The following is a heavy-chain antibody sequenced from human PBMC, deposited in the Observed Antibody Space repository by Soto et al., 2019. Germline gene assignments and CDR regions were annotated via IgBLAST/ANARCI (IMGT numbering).Heavy chain of an antibody. Sequence: PGGSLRLSCAASGFTFSNYAMSWVRQAQGKGLEWVSAISGSGGSTYYADSVKGRFTISRDNSKNTLYLQMNSLRAEDTAVYYCAKARTAGVIAAASDYWGQGTLVTVSS. D-gene: IGHD6-13*01. J-gene: IGHJ4*02. CDR1: GFTFSNYA. V-gene: IGHV3-23*01. CDR2: ISGSGGST. CDR3: AKARTAGVIAAASDY.